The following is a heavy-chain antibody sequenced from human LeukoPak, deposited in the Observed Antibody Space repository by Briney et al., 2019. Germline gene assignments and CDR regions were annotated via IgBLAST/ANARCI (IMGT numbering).Heavy chain of an antibody. CDR1: GFTFHDYS. V-gene: IGHV3-9*03. D-gene: IGHD3-22*01. J-gene: IGHJ4*02. CDR3: ARSISDSSGYFDY. CDR2: ISWNSGSI. Sequence: GGSLRLSCEGSGFTFHDYSIHWVRQAPGKGLEWVSGISWNSGSIAYADSVKGRFTISRDNAKNSLYLQMNSLRAEDMALYYCARSISDSSGYFDYWGQGTLVTVSS.